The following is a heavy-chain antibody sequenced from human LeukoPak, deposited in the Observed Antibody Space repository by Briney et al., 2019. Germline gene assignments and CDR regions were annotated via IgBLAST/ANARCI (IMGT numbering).Heavy chain of an antibody. V-gene: IGHV1-46*01. CDR3: ARVGWQQLDYYYYYMDV. J-gene: IGHJ6*03. Sequence: ASVKVSCKASGYTFTIYYMHWVRQAPGQGLEWMGIINPSGGSTSYAQKFQGRVTMTRDMSTSTVYMELSSLRSEDTAVYYCARVGWQQLDYYYYYMDVWGKGTTVTVSS. CDR2: INPSGGST. CDR1: GYTFTIYY. D-gene: IGHD6-13*01.